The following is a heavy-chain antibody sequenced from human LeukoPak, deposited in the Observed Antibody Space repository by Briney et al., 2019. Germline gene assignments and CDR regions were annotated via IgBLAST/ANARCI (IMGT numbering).Heavy chain of an antibody. D-gene: IGHD3-22*01. CDR1: GDSISGTSHY. V-gene: IGHV4-39*01. Sequence: PSETLSLTCAVSGDSISGTSHYWARIRQPPGKGLEWIGTIYYSGSTYHNPSLKSRVTMSVDTSRNQFSLKLSSVDAADTDVYYCAKAGVRYFDSSGLYAFDFWAKGQRSPSLQ. CDR2: IYYSGST. CDR3: AKAGVRYFDSSGLYAFDF. J-gene: IGHJ3*01.